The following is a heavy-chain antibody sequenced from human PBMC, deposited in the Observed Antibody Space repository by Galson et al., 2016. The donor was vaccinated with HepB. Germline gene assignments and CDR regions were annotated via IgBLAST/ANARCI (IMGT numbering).Heavy chain of an antibody. CDR2: ISGTGTYI. D-gene: IGHD3-9*01. V-gene: IGHV3-21*06. J-gene: IGHJ4*02. CDR3: ARGSNYDILTGYLS. CDR1: GFTFITYS. Sequence: SLRLSCAASGFTFITYSMNWVRQAPGKGLEWVSSISGTGTYIYYAESVKGRFTISRDNAKNLLYLQMNSLRAEDTAVYYCARGSNYDILTGYLSWSQGTLVTVSS.